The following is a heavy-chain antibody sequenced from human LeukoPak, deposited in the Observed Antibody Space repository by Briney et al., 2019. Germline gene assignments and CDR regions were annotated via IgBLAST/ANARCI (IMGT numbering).Heavy chain of an antibody. CDR1: GGSFSGYY. J-gene: IGHJ4*02. CDR3: ARGTSRDY. Sequence: SETLSLTCAVYGGSFSGYYWSWIRQPPGKGLEWIGEINHSGSTNYNPSLKSRVTISVDTSKNQFSLKLSSVTAADTAVYYCARGTSRDYWGQGTLVTVSS. V-gene: IGHV4-34*01. CDR2: INHSGST.